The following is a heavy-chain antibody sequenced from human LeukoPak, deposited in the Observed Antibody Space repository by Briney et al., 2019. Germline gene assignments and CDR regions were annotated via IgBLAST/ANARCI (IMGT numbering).Heavy chain of an antibody. D-gene: IGHD2-2*01. CDR1: GGSISSYY. V-gene: IGHV4-59*01. CDR3: ARARYLGYCSSTSCPNYWYFDL. Sequence: SETLSLTCTVSGGSISSYYWSWIRQPPGKGLEWIGYIYYSGSTNYNPSLKSRVTISVDTSKNQFSLKLSSVTAADTAVYYCARARYLGYCSSTSCPNYWYFDLWGRGTLVTVSS. J-gene: IGHJ2*01. CDR2: IYYSGST.